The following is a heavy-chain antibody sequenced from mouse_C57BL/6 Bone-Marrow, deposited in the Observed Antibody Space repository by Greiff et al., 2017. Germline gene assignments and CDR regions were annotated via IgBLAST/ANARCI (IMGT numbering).Heavy chain of an antibody. D-gene: IGHD2-4*01. CDR2: IYPRSGNT. J-gene: IGHJ4*01. V-gene: IGHV1-81*01. Sequence: QVQLKQSGAELARPGASVKLSCKASGYTFTSYGISWVKQRTGQGLEWIGEIYPRSGNTYYNEKFKGKATLTADKSSSTAYMELRSLTSEDSAVYFCARLGGLRREAMDYWGQGTSVTVSS. CDR3: ARLGGLRREAMDY. CDR1: GYTFTSYG.